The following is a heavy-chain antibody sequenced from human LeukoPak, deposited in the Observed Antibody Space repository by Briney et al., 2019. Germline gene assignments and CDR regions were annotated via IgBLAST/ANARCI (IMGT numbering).Heavy chain of an antibody. Sequence: SETLSLTCAVYGGSFSGYYWSWIRQPPGKGLEWIGETNHSGSTNYNPSLKSRVTISVDTSKNQFSLKLSSVTAADTAVYCCARGQRNGIVVVPAATYYFDYWGQGTLVTVSS. J-gene: IGHJ4*02. CDR1: GGSFSGYY. D-gene: IGHD2-2*01. V-gene: IGHV4-34*01. CDR2: TNHSGST. CDR3: ARGQRNGIVVVPAATYYFDY.